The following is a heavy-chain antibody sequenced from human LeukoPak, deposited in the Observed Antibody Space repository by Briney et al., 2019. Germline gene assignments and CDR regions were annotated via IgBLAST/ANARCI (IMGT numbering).Heavy chain of an antibody. V-gene: IGHV1-69*04. CDR3: ARLSGFYI. J-gene: IGHJ3*02. Sequence: SVKVTFMASGGTFLKYAMRAVRQAPGQGLEWMGRIIPILGIANYAQKFQGRVTITADKSTSTAYMELSSLRSEDTAVYYCARLSGFYIRGRGTMVSVSS. CDR1: GGTFLKYA. D-gene: IGHD6-25*01. CDR2: IIPILGIA.